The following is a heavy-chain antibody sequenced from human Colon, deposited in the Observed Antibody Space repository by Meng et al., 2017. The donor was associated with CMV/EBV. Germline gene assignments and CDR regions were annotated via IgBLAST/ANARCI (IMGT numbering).Heavy chain of an antibody. CDR1: GGSFSGYY. Sequence: SETLSLTCAVSGGSFSGYYWSWIRETPGKGLEWIGEINHRGNTNYNLSLKGRTSISIDTSKNQFSLKLRSVTAADTAVYYCARGGLVYDYGEEYYYFYGIDVWAQGTTVTVSS. D-gene: IGHD3/OR15-3a*01. CDR3: ARGGLVYDYGEEYYYFYGIDV. J-gene: IGHJ6*02. CDR2: INHRGNT. V-gene: IGHV4-34*01.